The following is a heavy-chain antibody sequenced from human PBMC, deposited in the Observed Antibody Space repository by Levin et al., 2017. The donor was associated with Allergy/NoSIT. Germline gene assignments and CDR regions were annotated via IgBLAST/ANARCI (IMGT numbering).Heavy chain of an antibody. V-gene: IGHV3-48*01. CDR2: ISASSRTI. Sequence: GGSLRLSCVTSGFTFSVSGMNWVRQAPGKGLEWISFISASSRTIHYSDSVKGRFSISRDNAKNSLYIQMNSLRAEDTAVYYCARDLWDTALDYWGQGTLVTVSS. J-gene: IGHJ4*02. CDR1: GFTFSVSG. CDR3: ARDLWDTALDY. D-gene: IGHD5-18*01.